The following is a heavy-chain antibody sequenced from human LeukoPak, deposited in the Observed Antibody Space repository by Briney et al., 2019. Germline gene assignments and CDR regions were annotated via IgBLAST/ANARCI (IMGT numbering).Heavy chain of an antibody. CDR3: ARVGSGLNLYYFDY. D-gene: IGHD3-3*01. CDR2: IYHSGST. Sequence: SQTLSLTCTVSGGSISSGGHYWSWIRQPPGKGLEWIGYIYHSGSTYYNPSLKSRVAISEDTSGKQFSLRLGSVTAADTAVYFCARVGSGLNLYYFDYWGQGILVTVS. CDR1: GGSISSGGHY. V-gene: IGHV4-30-2*01. J-gene: IGHJ4*02.